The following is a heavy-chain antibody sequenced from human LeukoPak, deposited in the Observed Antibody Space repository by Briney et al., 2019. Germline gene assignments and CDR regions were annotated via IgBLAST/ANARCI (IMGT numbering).Heavy chain of an antibody. CDR2: INHSGST. CDR1: GGSFSGYY. CDR3: ASGVTYYDILTGYPGYYFDY. D-gene: IGHD3-9*01. V-gene: IGHV4-34*01. J-gene: IGHJ4*02. Sequence: PSETLSLTCAVYGGSFSGYYWSWIRQPPGKGLEWIGEINHSGSTNYNPSLKSRVTISVDTSKNQFSLKLSSVTAADTAAYYCASGVTYYDILTGYPGYYFDYWGQGTLVTVSS.